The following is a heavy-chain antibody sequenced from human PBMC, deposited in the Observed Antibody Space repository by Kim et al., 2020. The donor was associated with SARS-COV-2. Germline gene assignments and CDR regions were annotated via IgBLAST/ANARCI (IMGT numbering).Heavy chain of an antibody. CDR2: IYHSGST. Sequence: SETLSLTCTVSGYSISSGYYWGWIRQPPGKGLEWIGSIYHSGSTYYNPSLKSRVTISVDTSKNQFSLKLSSVTAADTAVYYCARDLVKRPPPRGYEYYFDYWGQGTLVTVSS. CDR1: GYSISSGYY. CDR3: ARDLVKRPPPRGYEYYFDY. D-gene: IGHD5-12*01. V-gene: IGHV4-38-2*02. J-gene: IGHJ4*02.